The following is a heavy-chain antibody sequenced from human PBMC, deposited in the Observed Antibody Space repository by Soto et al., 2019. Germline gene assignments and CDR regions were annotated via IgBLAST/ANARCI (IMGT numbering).Heavy chain of an antibody. Sequence: GASVKVSCKASGYTFTSYGISWVRQAPGQGLEWMGWISAYNGNTNYAQKLQGRVTMTTDTSASTAYMELRSLRSDDTAVYYCARGPVAVADGDAFDIWGQGTMVTVSS. D-gene: IGHD6-19*01. J-gene: IGHJ3*02. CDR1: GYTFTSYG. CDR3: ARGPVAVADGDAFDI. CDR2: ISAYNGNT. V-gene: IGHV1-18*01.